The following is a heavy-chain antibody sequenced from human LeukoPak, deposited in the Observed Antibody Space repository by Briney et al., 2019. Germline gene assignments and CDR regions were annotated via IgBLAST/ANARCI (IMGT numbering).Heavy chain of an antibody. CDR2: ISYDGSNK. CDR1: GFTFSSYG. V-gene: IGHV3-30*18. CDR3: AKDPDVDIAINHDY. D-gene: IGHD5-18*01. J-gene: IGHJ4*02. Sequence: GGSLRLSCAASGFTFSSYGMHWVRQAPGKGLEWVAVISYDGSNKYYADSVKGRFTISRDNSKNTLYLQMNSLRAEDTAVYYCAKDPDVDIAINHDYWGQGTLVTVSS.